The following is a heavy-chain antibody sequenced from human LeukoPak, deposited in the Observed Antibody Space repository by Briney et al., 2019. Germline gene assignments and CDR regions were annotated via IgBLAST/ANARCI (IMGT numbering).Heavy chain of an antibody. CDR2: ISYDGSNK. CDR1: GFTFSSYA. CDR3: ARTVRRWLQVDY. V-gene: IGHV3-30-3*01. D-gene: IGHD5-24*01. J-gene: IGHJ4*02. Sequence: PGGSLRLSCAASGFTFSSYAMHWVRQAPGKGLEWVAVISYDGSNKYYADSVKGRFTISRDNSKNTLYLQMNSLRAEDTAVYYCARTVRRWLQVDYWGQGTLVTVSS.